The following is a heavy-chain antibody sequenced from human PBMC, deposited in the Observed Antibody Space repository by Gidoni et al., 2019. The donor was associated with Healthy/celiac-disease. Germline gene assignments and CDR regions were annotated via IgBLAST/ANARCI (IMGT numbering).Heavy chain of an antibody. Sequence: QVQLVPSGAEVKKPGASVTVSCTASGYTFTSYYMHWVRQAPGQGLEWMGIINPSGGSTSYAQKFQGRVTMTRDTSTSTVYMELSSLRSEDTAVYYCAISEGVGYYDSSGYSGDYWGQGTLVTVSS. D-gene: IGHD3-22*01. CDR2: INPSGGST. CDR3: AISEGVGYYDSSGYSGDY. V-gene: IGHV1-46*01. CDR1: GYTFTSYY. J-gene: IGHJ4*02.